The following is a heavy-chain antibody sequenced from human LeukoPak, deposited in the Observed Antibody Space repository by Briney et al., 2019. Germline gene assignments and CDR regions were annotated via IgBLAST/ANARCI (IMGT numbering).Heavy chain of an antibody. J-gene: IGHJ4*02. CDR1: GGSISSYY. V-gene: IGHV4-59*08. CDR3: ARHGAEMALYLDY. CDR2: IYYSGST. Sequence: SETLSLTCTVSGGSISSYYWSWIRQPPGKGLEWIGYIYYSGSTNYNPSLKGRVTISVDTSKNQFSLKLSSVTAADTAVYYCARHGAEMALYLDYWGQGTLVTVSS. D-gene: IGHD5-24*01.